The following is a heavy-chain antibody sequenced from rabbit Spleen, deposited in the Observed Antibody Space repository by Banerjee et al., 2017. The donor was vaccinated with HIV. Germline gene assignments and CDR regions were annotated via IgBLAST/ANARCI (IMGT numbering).Heavy chain of an antibody. J-gene: IGHJ6*01. CDR2: VDTGSRDFS. CDR1: GVDFSNYNF. Sequence: LVESGGDLVQPGASLTVTCTASGVDFSNYNFMCWVRQAPGKGLEWIACVDTGSRDFSYYASWAKGRFTISKTSSTTVTLQMTSLTAADTATYFCARDTGTSFSSYGMDLWGPGTLVTVS. CDR3: ARDTGTSFSSYGMDL. V-gene: IGHV1S40*01. D-gene: IGHD7-1*01.